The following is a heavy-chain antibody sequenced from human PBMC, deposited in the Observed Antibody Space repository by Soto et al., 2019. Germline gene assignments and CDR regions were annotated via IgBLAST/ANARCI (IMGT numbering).Heavy chain of an antibody. CDR1: GARASSKSSA. J-gene: IGHJ6*04. V-gene: IGHV6-1*01. Sequence: LQTLSLTCAISGARASSKSSACNCIRQSPSRGLEWLGRTWYTSKWYNAYAVSVKSRITINPNTSKKQFSFHRISETPEDTCVGYCGSFLSTTSSDVWGEGTTVTVSS. D-gene: IGHD2-2*01. CDR3: GSFLSTTSSDV. CDR2: TWYTSKWYN.